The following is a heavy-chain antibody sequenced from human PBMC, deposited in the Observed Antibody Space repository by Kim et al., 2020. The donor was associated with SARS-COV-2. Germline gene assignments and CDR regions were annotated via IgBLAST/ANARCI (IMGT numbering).Heavy chain of an antibody. D-gene: IGHD6-6*01. CDR1: GFTISGSA. J-gene: IGHJ4*02. V-gene: IGHV3-23*01. Sequence: GGSLRRSCAASGFTISGSAMSWVRQAPGKGLEWVSFISAGVGNTYYADSVKGRFTISRDTSKNTLFLQMSSLRADDTAIYYCAKTSSTFKFPTWGQGTLVIVSS. CDR3: AKTSSTFKFPT. CDR2: ISAGVGNT.